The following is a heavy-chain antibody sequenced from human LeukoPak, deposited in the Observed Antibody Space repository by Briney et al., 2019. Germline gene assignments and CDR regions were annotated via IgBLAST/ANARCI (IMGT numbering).Heavy chain of an antibody. V-gene: IGHV5-51*01. CDR3: ARRARRWLQKGPFDY. CDR2: IYPGDSDT. Sequence: GESLKISCQGSGYSFTSYWIGWVRQMPGKGLERMGIIYPGDSDTRHSPSFQGQVTISADKSISTAYLQWSSLKASDTAMYYCARRARRWLQKGPFDYWGQGTLVTVSS. J-gene: IGHJ4*02. D-gene: IGHD5-24*01. CDR1: GYSFTSYW.